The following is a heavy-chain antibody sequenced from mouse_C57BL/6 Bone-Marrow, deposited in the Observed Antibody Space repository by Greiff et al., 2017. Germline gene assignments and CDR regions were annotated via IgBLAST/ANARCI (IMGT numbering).Heavy chain of an antibody. CDR1: GYTFTSYW. V-gene: IGHV1-53*01. CDR2: INPSNGGT. J-gene: IGHJ4*01. D-gene: IGHD1-1*01. Sequence: QVQLQQPGPELVKPGASVKMSCKASGYTFTSYWMHWVKQRPGQGLEWIGNINPSNGGTNYNEKFKSKATLTVDKSSSTAYMQLSSLTSEDAAVYYCAREGFITTVGDDDAMDDWGRETSVTISS. CDR3: AREGFITTVGDDDAMDD.